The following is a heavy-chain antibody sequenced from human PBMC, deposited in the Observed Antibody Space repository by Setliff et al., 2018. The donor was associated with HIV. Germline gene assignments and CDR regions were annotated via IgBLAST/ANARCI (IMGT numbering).Heavy chain of an antibody. D-gene: IGHD5-12*01. CDR2: ISGSGGST. J-gene: IGHJ4*02. Sequence: GGSLRLSCAASGFTFSSYAMSWVRQAPGKGLEWVSAISGSGGSTYYAASVKGRFTISRDTSKNTLYLQMNSLRAEYAAVYYCAKDPRAAVATICDYWGQGTLVTVSS. CDR3: AKDPRAAVATICDY. V-gene: IGHV3-23*01. CDR1: GFTFSSYA.